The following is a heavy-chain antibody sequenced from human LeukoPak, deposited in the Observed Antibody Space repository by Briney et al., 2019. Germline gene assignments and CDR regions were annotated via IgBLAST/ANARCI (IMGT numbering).Heavy chain of an antibody. D-gene: IGHD3-3*01. V-gene: IGHV3-74*01. J-gene: IGHJ4*02. CDR3: ARGPPDFWSGYSLDY. CDR1: GFTFSSYW. CDR2: INSDGSST. Sequence: PGGSLRLSCAASGFTFSSYWMHWVRQAPGKGLVWVSRINSDGSSTSYADSVKGRFTISGDNDKNTLYLQMNSLRAEDTAVYYCARGPPDFWSGYSLDYWGQGTLVTVSS.